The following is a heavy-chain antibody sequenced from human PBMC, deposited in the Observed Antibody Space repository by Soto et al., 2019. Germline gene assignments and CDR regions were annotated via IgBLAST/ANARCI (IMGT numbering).Heavy chain of an antibody. CDR1: GGSFSGYY. Sequence: SETLSLTCAVYGGSFSGYYWSWIRQPPGKGLEWIGEINHSGSTNYNPSLKSRVTISVDTSKNQFSLKLSSVTAADTAVYYCARGERPLRYFDWSYRAPYCDYWGQGTLVTV. CDR2: INHSGST. CDR3: ARGERPLRYFDWSYRAPYCDY. D-gene: IGHD3-9*01. J-gene: IGHJ4*02. V-gene: IGHV4-34*01.